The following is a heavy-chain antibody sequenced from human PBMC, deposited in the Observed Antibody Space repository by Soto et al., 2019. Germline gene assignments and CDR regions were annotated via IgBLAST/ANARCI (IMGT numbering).Heavy chain of an antibody. CDR1: GGAFTSYS. CDR3: ARVVPGAEAWFGP. CDR2: ISLYSDGT. V-gene: IGHV1-18*01. D-gene: IGHD2-2*01. Sequence: QVQLVQSGAEVKKPGSSVKVSCKISGGAFTSYSISWVRQAPGQPLEWLGWISLYSDGTNYAQKFQGRVSMTTDTSTTTAYMELRSLRSDDTAVYYCARVVPGAEAWFGPWGQGTLVTVSS. J-gene: IGHJ5*02.